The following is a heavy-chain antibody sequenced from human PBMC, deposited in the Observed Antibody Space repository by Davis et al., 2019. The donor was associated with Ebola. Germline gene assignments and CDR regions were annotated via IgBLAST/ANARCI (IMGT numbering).Heavy chain of an antibody. CDR3: ARAPRSGDFWSGYSFREYYYYGMDV. Sequence: ASVKVSCKASGYTFTSYYMHWVRQAPGQGLEWMGIINPSGGSTSYAQKFQGRVTMTRDTSTSTVYMELSSLRSEDTAVYYCARAPRSGDFWSGYSFREYYYYGMDVWGQGTTVTVSS. D-gene: IGHD3-3*01. J-gene: IGHJ6*02. V-gene: IGHV1-46*01. CDR1: GYTFTSYY. CDR2: INPSGGST.